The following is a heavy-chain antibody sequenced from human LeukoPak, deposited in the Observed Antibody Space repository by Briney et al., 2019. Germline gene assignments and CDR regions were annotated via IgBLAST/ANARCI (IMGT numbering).Heavy chain of an antibody. CDR2: INPNSGGT. D-gene: IGHD1-26*01. CDR3: ARPSPPAKYSGSYLGY. J-gene: IGHJ4*02. CDR1: GGTFSSYA. Sequence: ASVKVSCKASGGTFSSYAISWVRQAPGQGLEWMGWINPNSGGTNYAQKFQGRVTMTRDTSISTAYMELSRLRSDDTAVYYCARPSPPAKYSGSYLGYWGQGTLVTVSS. V-gene: IGHV1-2*02.